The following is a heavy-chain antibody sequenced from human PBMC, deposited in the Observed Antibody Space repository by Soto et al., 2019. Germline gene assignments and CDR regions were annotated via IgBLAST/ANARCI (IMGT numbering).Heavy chain of an antibody. Sequence: ASVKVSCKASGYTFTSYYMHWVRQATGQGLEWMGRINPNSGNTGYAQKFQGRVTMTRNTSISTAYMELSSLRSEDTAVYYCARERTVAGNDYWGQGTLVTVSS. V-gene: IGHV1-8*02. CDR1: GYTFTSYY. J-gene: IGHJ4*02. D-gene: IGHD6-19*01. CDR3: ARERTVAGNDY. CDR2: INPNSGNT.